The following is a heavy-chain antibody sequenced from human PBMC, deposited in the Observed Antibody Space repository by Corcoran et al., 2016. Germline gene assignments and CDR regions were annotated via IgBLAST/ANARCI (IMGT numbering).Heavy chain of an antibody. J-gene: IGHJ6*02. CDR2: INPSGGST. CDR1: GYTFTSYY. Sequence: QVQLVQSGAEVKKPGASVKVSCKASGYTFTSYYMHWVRQAPGQGLEWMGIINPSGGSTSYAQKFQGRVTMTRDTSTSTVYMELSSLRSEDTAVYYWAGDVGYDFWGGSSPRGYYYYYGMDVWGQGTTVTVSS. D-gene: IGHD3-3*01. CDR3: AGDVGYDFWGGSSPRGYYYYYGMDV. V-gene: IGHV1-46*01.